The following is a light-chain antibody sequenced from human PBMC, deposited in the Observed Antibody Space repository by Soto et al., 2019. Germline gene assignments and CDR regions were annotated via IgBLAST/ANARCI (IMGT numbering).Light chain of an antibody. V-gene: IGKV1-27*01. J-gene: IGKJ1*01. CDR2: AAS. CDR1: QDISDY. CDR3: QNYNGPPWT. Sequence: DIHMTQSQSCLSASVADRVTITFRASQDISDYLAWYQQKPGQVPKLLISAASTLQSGVPSRFRGSASGTDFTLTITGLQPDDFATYYCQNYNGPPWTFGQGTKVDIK.